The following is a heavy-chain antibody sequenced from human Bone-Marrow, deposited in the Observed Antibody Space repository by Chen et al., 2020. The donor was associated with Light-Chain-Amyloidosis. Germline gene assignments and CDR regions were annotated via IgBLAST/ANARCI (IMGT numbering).Heavy chain of an antibody. Sequence: EMQLVESGGGLVQPGGSLRLSCAASGFTFNSYWMTWVRQVPGKGPEWVAKINRDGSKGHYGDSCEGRFNNSRDKAKNSLFLQMNNVRAEETAVYYWARDNNPAYNGMYFYSFDVLGHRTMVTVSS. CDR3: ARDNNPAYNGMYFYSFDV. CDR2: INRDGSKG. V-gene: IGHV3-7*03. D-gene: IGHD1-26*01. J-gene: IGHJ3*01. CDR1: GFTFNSYW.